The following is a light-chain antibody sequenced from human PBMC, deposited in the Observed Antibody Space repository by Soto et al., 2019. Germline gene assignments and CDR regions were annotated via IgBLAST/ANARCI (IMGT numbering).Light chain of an antibody. J-gene: IGKJ3*01. CDR1: QSVSSY. CDR3: QQRRA. Sequence: EIVLTQSPATLSLSPGERATLSCRASQSVSSYLAWYQQKPGQAPRLLTYDASNRATGIPARFSGSGSGTDFTLTISSLEPEDFAVYYCQQRRAFGPGTKVDIK. V-gene: IGKV3-11*01. CDR2: DAS.